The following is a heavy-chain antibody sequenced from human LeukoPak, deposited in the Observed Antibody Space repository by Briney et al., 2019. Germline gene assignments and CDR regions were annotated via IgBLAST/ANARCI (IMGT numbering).Heavy chain of an antibody. CDR1: GGSISSYY. CDR3: ARCTSTSCYNFDY. CDR2: IYYSGST. V-gene: IGHV4-59*08. Sequence: SETLSLTCTVSGGSISSYYWSWIRQPPGKGLEWIGYIYYSGSTNYNPSLKSRVIISLDTSKNQFSLNLNSVTAADTAVYYCARCTSTSCYNFDYWGQGTLLTVSS. J-gene: IGHJ4*02. D-gene: IGHD2-2*02.